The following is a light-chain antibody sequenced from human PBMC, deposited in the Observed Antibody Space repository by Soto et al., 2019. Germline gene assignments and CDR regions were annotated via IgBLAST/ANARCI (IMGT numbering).Light chain of an antibody. CDR2: DAY. CDR3: QQYNNWSWT. J-gene: IGKJ1*01. CDR1: QSVTNRY. V-gene: IGKV3-15*01. Sequence: EIVLTQSPGTLSLSPGERATLSCRASQSVTNRYLAWYQQKPGQAPRLLIYDAYNRATGIPARFSGSGSGTEFTLTISSLQSEDFAVYYCQQYNNWSWTFGQGTKVDIK.